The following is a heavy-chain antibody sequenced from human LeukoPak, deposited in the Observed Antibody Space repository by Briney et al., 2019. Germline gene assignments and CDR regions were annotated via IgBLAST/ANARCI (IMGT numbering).Heavy chain of an antibody. J-gene: IGHJ3*02. D-gene: IGHD1-14*01. V-gene: IGHV1-69*13. CDR1: GGTFSSYA. CDR3: ARVWEGTDAFDI. Sequence: ASVKVSCKASGGTFSSYAISWVRQAPGQGLEWMGGIIPIFGTANYAQKFQGRVTITADESMSTAYMELSSLRSEDTAVFYCARVWEGTDAFDIWGQGTMVTVSS. CDR2: IIPIFGTA.